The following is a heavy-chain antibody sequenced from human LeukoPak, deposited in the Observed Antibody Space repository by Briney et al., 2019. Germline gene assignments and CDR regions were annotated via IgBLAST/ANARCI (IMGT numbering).Heavy chain of an antibody. V-gene: IGHV3-15*01. CDR3: TTGFAVSYYDFWSGRDAFDI. D-gene: IGHD3-3*01. J-gene: IGHJ3*02. CDR2: IKSKTDGGTT. Sequence: GGSLRLSCAASGFTFSNAWMSWVRQAPGKGLEWVGRIKSKTDGGTTDYAAPVKGRFTISRDDSKNTLYLQMNSLKTEDTAVYYCTTGFAVSYYDFWSGRDAFDIWGQGTMVTVSS. CDR1: GFTFSNAW.